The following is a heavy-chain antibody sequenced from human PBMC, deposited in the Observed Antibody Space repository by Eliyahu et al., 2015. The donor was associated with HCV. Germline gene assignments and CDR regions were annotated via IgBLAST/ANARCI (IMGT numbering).Heavy chain of an antibody. CDR2: ISGSGGRT. V-gene: IGHV3-23*01. CDR3: ANLAAGTTGTTRNRGGYYFDY. D-gene: IGHD1-1*01. CDR1: GFTFSSYA. J-gene: IGHJ4*02. Sequence: EVQLLESGGGLVQPGGSLRLSCAASGFTFSSYAMSWVRQAPGKGLXWVSAISGSGGRTYYGDSVKGRFTISRDNSKNTLYLQMNSLRAEDTAVYYCANLAAGTTGTTRNRGGYYFDYWGQGTLVTVSS.